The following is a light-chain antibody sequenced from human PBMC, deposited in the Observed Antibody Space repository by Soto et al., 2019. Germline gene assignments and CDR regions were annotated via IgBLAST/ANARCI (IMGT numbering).Light chain of an antibody. V-gene: IGLV2-11*01. CDR2: DVT. J-gene: IGLJ1*01. Sequence: QSVLTQPRSVSGSPRQSVTISCTGTSSDVGGHNYVSWYQQHPDKAPKVMIYDVTKRPSGVPDRFSGSKSGNTASLTISGLQAEDEADYYCCSYAGSYIYVFGTGTKVTVL. CDR1: SSDVGGHNY. CDR3: CSYAGSYIYV.